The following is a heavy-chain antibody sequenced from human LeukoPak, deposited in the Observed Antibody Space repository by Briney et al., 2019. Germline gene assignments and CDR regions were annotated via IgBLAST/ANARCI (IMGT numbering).Heavy chain of an antibody. CDR1: GGSIRSYY. CDR3: ARVDYGDLGYFDY. J-gene: IGHJ4*02. CDR2: IYYSGST. V-gene: IGHV4-59*01. D-gene: IGHD4-17*01. Sequence: SETLSLTCTVSGGSIRSYYWSWIRQPPGKGLEWIGYIYYSGSTNYNPSLKSGVTISVDTSKNQFSLKLNSMTAADTAFYYCARVDYGDLGYFDYWGQGTLVTVSS.